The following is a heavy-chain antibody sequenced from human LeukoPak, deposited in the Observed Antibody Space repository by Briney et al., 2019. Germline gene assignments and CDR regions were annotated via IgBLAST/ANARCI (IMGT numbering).Heavy chain of an antibody. CDR2: INIGGTNT. Sequence: GGSLRLSCAASGFTFSDYYMSWIRQAPGKGLEWLSYINIGGTNTHYADSVKGRFTISRDNAKKSLYLQMNNLRAEDTAVYFCATDGAGFDTWGQGVLVTVSS. V-gene: IGHV3-11*01. CDR3: ATDGAGFDT. J-gene: IGHJ5*02. CDR1: GFTFSDYY.